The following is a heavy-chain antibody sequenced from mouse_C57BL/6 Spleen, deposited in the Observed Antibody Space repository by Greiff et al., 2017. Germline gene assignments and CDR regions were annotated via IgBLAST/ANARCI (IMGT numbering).Heavy chain of an antibody. Sequence: QVQLQQPGTELVKPGASVKLSCKASGYTFTSYWMHWVKQRPGQGLEWIGNINPSNGGTNYNEKFKSKATLTVDKSSSTAYMQLSSLTSEDSAVYYCARWGDRGLRRDYAMDYWGQGTSVTVSS. CDR1: GYTFTSYW. V-gene: IGHV1-53*01. J-gene: IGHJ4*01. CDR2: INPSNGGT. CDR3: ARWGDRGLRRDYAMDY. D-gene: IGHD2-4*01.